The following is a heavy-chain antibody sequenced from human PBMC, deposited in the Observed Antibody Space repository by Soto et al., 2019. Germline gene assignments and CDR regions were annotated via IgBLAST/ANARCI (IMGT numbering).Heavy chain of an antibody. Sequence: QVQLQESDPGLVKPSETLSLTCTVSGGSVSSGSYYWSWIRQPPGKGLEWIGYIYYSGSTNYNPSLKSRVTISVDTSKNQFSLKLSSVTAADTAVYYCARDSPYGSVQPFDPWGQGTLVTVSS. J-gene: IGHJ5*02. D-gene: IGHD3-10*01. CDR3: ARDSPYGSVQPFDP. V-gene: IGHV4-61*01. CDR1: GGSVSSGSYY. CDR2: IYYSGST.